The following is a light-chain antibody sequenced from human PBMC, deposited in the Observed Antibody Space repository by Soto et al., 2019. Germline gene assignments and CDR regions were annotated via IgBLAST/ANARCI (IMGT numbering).Light chain of an antibody. J-gene: IGKJ1*01. CDR2: DAS. V-gene: IGKV1-5*01. Sequence: DIQMTQSPSTLSGSVGDRVTITCRASQSISSWLAWYQQKPGKAPKLLIYDASSLESGVPSRFSGSGSGTEFTLTISSLQPDDFATYYCQQYNSYSVTFGQGTKVEIK. CDR3: QQYNSYSVT. CDR1: QSISSW.